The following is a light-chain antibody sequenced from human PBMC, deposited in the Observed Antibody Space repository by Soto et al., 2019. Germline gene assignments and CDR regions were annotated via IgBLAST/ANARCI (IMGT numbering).Light chain of an antibody. CDR3: LQDYNYPWT. CDR2: RAS. V-gene: IGKV1-6*01. Sequence: IQMTQSPSSLSASVGDRVTITCRASQGIRSDLGWYQQKPGKAPRLLICRASSLQSGVPSRFSGSGSGTDFTLTISSLQPEDFATYYCLQDYNYPWTFGQGTKVEIK. J-gene: IGKJ1*01. CDR1: QGIRSD.